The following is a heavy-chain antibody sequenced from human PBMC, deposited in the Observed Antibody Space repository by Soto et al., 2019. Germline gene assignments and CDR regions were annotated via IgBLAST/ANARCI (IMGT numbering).Heavy chain of an antibody. CDR2: IDPSDSYI. CDR1: GYSFTSYW. J-gene: IGHJ4*02. Sequence: PGESLKISCRASGYSFTSYWITWVRQMPGKGLECLGRIDPSDSYIDYSPSFQGHVTISVDTSITTAYLRWSSLKASDTAMYYCTRQSETYYDSSGYYFDYWGQGTQVTVSS. CDR3: TRQSETYYDSSGYYFDY. D-gene: IGHD3-22*01. V-gene: IGHV5-10-1*01.